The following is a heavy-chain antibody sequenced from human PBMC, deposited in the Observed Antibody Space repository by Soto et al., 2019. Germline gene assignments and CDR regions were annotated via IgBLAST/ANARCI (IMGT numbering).Heavy chain of an antibody. CDR2: ISAYNGNT. V-gene: IGHV1-18*01. Sequence: QVQLVQSGAEVKKPGASVKVSCKASGYTFTSYGISWVRQAPGQGLEWMGWISAYNGNTNYAQKLQGRVTMTTDTSTSTAYRELRSLRSDDTAVYYCAREFYDYYDSSSGGGMDVWGQGTTVTVSS. CDR3: AREFYDYYDSSSGGGMDV. J-gene: IGHJ6*02. D-gene: IGHD3-22*01. CDR1: GYTFTSYG.